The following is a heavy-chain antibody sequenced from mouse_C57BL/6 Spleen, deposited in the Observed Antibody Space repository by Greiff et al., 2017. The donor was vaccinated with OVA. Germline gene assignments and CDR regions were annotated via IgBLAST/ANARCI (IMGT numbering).Heavy chain of an antibody. CDR1: GYTFTDYE. Sequence: QVQLQQSGAELVRPGASVTLSCKASGYTFTDYEMHWVKQTPVHGLDWIGAIDPETGGTAYNQKFKGKAILTAAKSSSPAYMGLRSLTSEDSAVYYGTRDGPYSNPAWFAYWGQGTLVTVSA. J-gene: IGHJ3*01. D-gene: IGHD2-5*01. V-gene: IGHV1-15*01. CDR2: IDPETGGT. CDR3: TRDGPYSNPAWFAY.